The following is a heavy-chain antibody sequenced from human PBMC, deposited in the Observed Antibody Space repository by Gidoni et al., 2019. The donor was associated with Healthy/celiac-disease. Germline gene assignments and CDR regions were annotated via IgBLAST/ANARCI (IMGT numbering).Heavy chain of an antibody. CDR3: ARLSRGYSYGPDY. J-gene: IGHJ4*02. Sequence: QVQLVESGGGLVKPGGSLRLSCAASGCTFSDYYMSWIRQAPGKGLEWVSFISSSSSYTNYADAVKGRFTISRDNAKNSLYLQMNSLRAEDTAVYYCARLSRGYSYGPDYWGQGTLVTVSS. CDR1: GCTFSDYY. V-gene: IGHV3-11*06. CDR2: ISSSSSYT. D-gene: IGHD5-18*01.